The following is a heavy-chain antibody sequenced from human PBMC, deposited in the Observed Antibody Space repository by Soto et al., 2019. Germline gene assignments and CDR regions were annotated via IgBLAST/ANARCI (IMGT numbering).Heavy chain of an antibody. Sequence: EVQLVESGGGLVQPGGSLRLSCAASGFTSSSYWMSWVRQAPGKGLEWVANIKQDGSEKYYVDSVKGRFTSSRDNAKNSLYLQMNSLRAEDTAVYYCASAGNPYMDVWGKGTTVTVSS. V-gene: IGHV3-7*01. CDR2: IKQDGSEK. CDR3: ASAGNPYMDV. J-gene: IGHJ6*03. CDR1: GFTSSSYW.